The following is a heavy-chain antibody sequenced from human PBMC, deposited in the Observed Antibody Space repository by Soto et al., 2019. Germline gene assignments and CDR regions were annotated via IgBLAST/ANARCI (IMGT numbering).Heavy chain of an antibody. Sequence: SDTLSLTCTVSGGSVSSGSYYWSWIRQPPGKGLEWIGYIDNSGSTKYNPSLKSRVTISVDTSKNNFSLKLSSVTAADTAVYYCARADIVATGFFDYWGQGTLVTVSS. CDR1: GGSVSSGSYY. D-gene: IGHD5-12*01. CDR2: IDNSGST. J-gene: IGHJ4*02. CDR3: ARADIVATGFFDY. V-gene: IGHV4-61*01.